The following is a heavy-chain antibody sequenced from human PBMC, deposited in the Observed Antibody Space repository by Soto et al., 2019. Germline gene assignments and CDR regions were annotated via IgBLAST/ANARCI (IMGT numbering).Heavy chain of an antibody. CDR1: GGSISSGGYY. D-gene: IGHD3-10*01. CDR2: IYYSGST. CDR3: ARSLYYGSGSLRIFDY. Sequence: LSLTCTVSGGSISSGGYYWSWIRQHPGKGLEWTGYIYYSGSTYYNPSLKSRVTISVDTSKNQFSLKLSSVTAADTAVYYCARSLYYGSGSLRIFDYWGQGTLVTVSS. V-gene: IGHV4-31*03. J-gene: IGHJ4*02.